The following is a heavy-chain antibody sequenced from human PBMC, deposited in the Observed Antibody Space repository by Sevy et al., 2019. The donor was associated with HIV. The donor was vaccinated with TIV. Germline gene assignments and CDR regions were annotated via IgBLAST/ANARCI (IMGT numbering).Heavy chain of an antibody. Sequence: ASVKVSCKASGYTCTGYYMHWVRLAPGQGLEWMGWINPNSGGTNYAQKFQGRVTMTRDTSISTAYMELSRLRSDDTAVYYCARLLVGYCSSTSCYPPGGFDYWGQGTLVTVSS. CDR3: ARLLVGYCSSTSCYPPGGFDY. J-gene: IGHJ4*02. D-gene: IGHD2-2*01. V-gene: IGHV1-2*02. CDR2: INPNSGGT. CDR1: GYTCTGYY.